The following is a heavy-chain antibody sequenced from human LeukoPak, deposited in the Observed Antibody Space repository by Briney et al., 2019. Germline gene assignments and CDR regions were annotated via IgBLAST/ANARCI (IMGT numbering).Heavy chain of an antibody. Sequence: GRSLRLSCTVSGFTFDDYAMHWVRHTPGKGLEWVAGITWNRDNIGYGDSVKGRFTISRDNVKNVLYLQMNSLRPEDTALYYCAKGYSGYDSGYYFDYWGQGTLVTVSS. V-gene: IGHV3-9*01. J-gene: IGHJ4*02. CDR3: AKGYSGYDSGYYFDY. CDR2: ITWNRDNI. D-gene: IGHD5-12*01. CDR1: GFTFDDYA.